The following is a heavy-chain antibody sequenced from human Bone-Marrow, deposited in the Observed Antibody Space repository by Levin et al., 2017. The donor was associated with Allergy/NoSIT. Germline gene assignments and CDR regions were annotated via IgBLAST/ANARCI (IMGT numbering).Heavy chain of an antibody. J-gene: IGHJ4*02. CDR3: AKTLRI. D-gene: IGHD2-15*01. Sequence: HSGGSLRLSCAASGLIFREYAMSWVRQAPGKGLQWVSSISDSGDRTWYADSVKGRFTISRDNSVDTLYLQMTSLRVEDTALYYCAKTLRIGGQGTLVTVSS. CDR1: GLIFREYA. CDR2: ISDSGDRT. V-gene: IGHV3-23*01.